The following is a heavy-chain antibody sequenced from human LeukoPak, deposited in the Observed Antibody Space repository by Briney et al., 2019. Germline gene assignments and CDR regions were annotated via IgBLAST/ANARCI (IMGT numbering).Heavy chain of an antibody. CDR2: ISSSSSTI. V-gene: IGHV3-48*01. J-gene: IGHJ6*02. Sequence: PGGSLRLSCAASGFTFSSYSMNWVRQAPGKGLEWVSYISSSSSTIYYADSVKGRFTIYRDNAKNSLYLQMNSLRAEDTAVYYCATSLDYGGNSGYYGMDVWGQGTTVTVSS. CDR3: ATSLDYGGNSGYYGMDV. CDR1: GFTFSSYS. D-gene: IGHD4-23*01.